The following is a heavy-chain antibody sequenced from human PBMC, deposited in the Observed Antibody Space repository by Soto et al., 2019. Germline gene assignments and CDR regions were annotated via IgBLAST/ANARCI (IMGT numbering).Heavy chain of an antibody. V-gene: IGHV3-48*02. Sequence: EVQLVESGEGLVQPGGSLRVSCAASGFTFSNYAMNWVRQAPGKGLEWVSYISIGSGSIFYADSVKGRFTISRDDAKNSLYLQMNTLRDEDTAVYYCVRDDRWAFDFWGQGTMVTVSS. CDR2: ISIGSGSI. CDR3: VRDDRWAFDF. D-gene: IGHD3-22*01. CDR1: GFTFSNYA. J-gene: IGHJ3*01.